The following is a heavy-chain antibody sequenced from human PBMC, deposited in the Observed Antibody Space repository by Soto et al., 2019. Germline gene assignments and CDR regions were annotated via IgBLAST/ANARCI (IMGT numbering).Heavy chain of an antibody. V-gene: IGHV3-30-3*01. Sequence: AGGSLRLSCAASGFDFSGYTIHWVRQAPGKGLEWVAVISYDGSDKYYADSVKGRFTISRDNAKKTLSLQMDSLRIDDTAVYYCVAESHVTPYYFENWGQEPWSPSPQ. CDR2: ISYDGSDK. CDR1: GFDFSGYT. CDR3: VAESHVTPYYFEN. D-gene: IGHD2-21*02. J-gene: IGHJ4*01.